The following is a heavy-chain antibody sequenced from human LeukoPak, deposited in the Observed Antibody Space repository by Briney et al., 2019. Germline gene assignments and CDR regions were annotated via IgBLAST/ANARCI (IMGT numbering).Heavy chain of an antibody. V-gene: IGHV1-2*06. J-gene: IGHJ6*03. CDR2: INPNSGGT. CDR1: GYTFTGYY. Sequence: ASVKVSCKASGYTFTGYYMHCVRQAPGQGLEWMGRINPNSGGTNYAQKFQGRVTMTRDTSISIAYMELSRLRSDDTAVYYCARVRGSPSLWYYYMDVWGKGTTVTVSS. D-gene: IGHD3-10*01. CDR3: ARVRGSPSLWYYYMDV.